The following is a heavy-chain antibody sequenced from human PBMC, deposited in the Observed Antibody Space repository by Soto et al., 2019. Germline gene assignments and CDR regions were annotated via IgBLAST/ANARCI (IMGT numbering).Heavy chain of an antibody. CDR2: VYYSGTT. D-gene: IGHD5-12*01. Sequence: SETLSLTCTVSGGSLNSNTYYWGWIRQPPGKGLEWIATVYYSGTTYYNPSLTNRVTISLDTPKTQFSLKLTSVTAADTAVYYCATLVVSTYFDYWGQGVLVTVSS. V-gene: IGHV4-39*01. CDR3: ATLVVSTYFDY. J-gene: IGHJ4*02. CDR1: GGSLNSNTYY.